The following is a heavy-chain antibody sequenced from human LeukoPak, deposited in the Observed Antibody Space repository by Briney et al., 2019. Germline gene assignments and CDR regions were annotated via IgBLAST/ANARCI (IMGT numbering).Heavy chain of an antibody. CDR1: GFTFSSYG. J-gene: IGHJ4*02. V-gene: IGHV3-30*03. Sequence: GGSLRLSCAASGFTFSSYGMHWVRQAPGKGLGWVAVISYDGSNKYYADSVKGRFTISRDNSKNTLYLQMNSLRAEDTAVYYCARRVYNSGWYIDYWGQGTLVTVSS. D-gene: IGHD6-19*01. CDR3: ARRVYNSGWYIDY. CDR2: ISYDGSNK.